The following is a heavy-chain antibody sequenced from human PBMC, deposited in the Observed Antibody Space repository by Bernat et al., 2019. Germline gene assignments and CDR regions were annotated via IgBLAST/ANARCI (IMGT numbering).Heavy chain of an antibody. V-gene: IGHV3-53*01. D-gene: IGHD4-17*01. CDR2: IYSDDST. J-gene: IGHJ4*02. CDR1: GFTVSSNY. CDR3: AKAGAVTSYYLDS. Sequence: EVQLVESGGGLIQPGGSLRLSCAASGFTVSSNYLTWVRQAPGKGLEWVSLIYSDDSTYYADSVKGRFTISRDNSKNTLYLQMNSLGADDTAVYYCAKAGAVTSYYLDSWGQGTLVTVSS.